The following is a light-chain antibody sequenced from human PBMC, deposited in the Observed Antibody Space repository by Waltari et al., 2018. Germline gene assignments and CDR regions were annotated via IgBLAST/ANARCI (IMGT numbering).Light chain of an antibody. CDR2: WAS. Sequence: DIVMTQSPDSLAVSLGERVSINCKSSQSIFYSSNNKNYLAWYQQKPGQPPKLLIDWASSREFGVPKRFSGSGSGTDFTLTISSLEAEDVAIYYCQQYYSMPLTFGPGTTVEI. CDR1: QSIFYSSNNKNY. CDR3: QQYYSMPLT. V-gene: IGKV4-1*01. J-gene: IGKJ3*01.